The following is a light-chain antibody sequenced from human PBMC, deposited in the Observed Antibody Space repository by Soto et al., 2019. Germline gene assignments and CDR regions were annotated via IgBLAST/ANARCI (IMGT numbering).Light chain of an antibody. Sequence: DIQMTQSPSSLSASVGDRVTITCQASQDISNYLNWYQQKPGKAPKFLIYDASNLETGVPSRFSGSGSGTEFTLTVSSLQPEDFATYYCQQLNAYPHSFGGGTKVDIK. CDR1: QDISNY. J-gene: IGKJ4*01. V-gene: IGKV1-33*01. CDR3: QQLNAYPHS. CDR2: DAS.